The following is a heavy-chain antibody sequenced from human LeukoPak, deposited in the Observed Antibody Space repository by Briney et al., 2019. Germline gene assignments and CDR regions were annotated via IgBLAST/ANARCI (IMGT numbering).Heavy chain of an antibody. Sequence: GGSLRLSCAASGFTFSSYAMHWVRQAPGKGLEYVSAISSNGGSTYYANSVKGRFTISRDNSKNTLYLQMGSLRAEDMAVYYCARLRTTGTFDYWGQGTLVTVSS. V-gene: IGHV3-64*01. CDR2: ISSNGGST. D-gene: IGHD1-1*01. CDR1: GFTFSSYA. CDR3: ARLRTTGTFDY. J-gene: IGHJ4*02.